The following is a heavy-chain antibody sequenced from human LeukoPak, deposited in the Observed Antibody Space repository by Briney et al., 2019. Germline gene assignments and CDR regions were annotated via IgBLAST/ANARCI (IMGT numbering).Heavy chain of an antibody. CDR3: AIALDGYSYDRGYYMDV. CDR1: GGSISSGDYY. CDR2: IYYSGST. V-gene: IGHV4-30-4*08. Sequence: TLSPTCTVSGGSISSGDYYWSWIRQPPGTGLEWIGYIYYSGSTYYNPSLKSRVTTSVDTSKNQFSLTLSSVTAADTAVYYCAIALDGYSYDRGYYMDVWGKGTTVTVSS. D-gene: IGHD5-18*01. J-gene: IGHJ6*03.